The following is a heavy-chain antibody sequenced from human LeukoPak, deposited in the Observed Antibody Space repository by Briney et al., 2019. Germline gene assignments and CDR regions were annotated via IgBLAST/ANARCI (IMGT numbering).Heavy chain of an antibody. Sequence: GGSLRLSCAASGFTFSSYAMHWVRQAPGKGLEWVAVISYDGSNKYYADSVKGRFTLSRDNPKNTLYLHMNTLRAEDTAIYYCAKDRTVGASYWYFDLWGRGTLVTVSS. CDR1: GFTFSSYA. V-gene: IGHV3-30*04. CDR2: ISYDGSNK. J-gene: IGHJ2*01. D-gene: IGHD1-26*01. CDR3: AKDRTVGASYWYFDL.